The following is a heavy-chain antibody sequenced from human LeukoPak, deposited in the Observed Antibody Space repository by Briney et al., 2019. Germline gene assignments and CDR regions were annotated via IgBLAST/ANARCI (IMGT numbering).Heavy chain of an antibody. CDR3: AKDGYGFDSSGYRLRDAFDI. CDR1: GFTFRTYG. Sequence: GGSLRLSCAASGFTFRTYGMHWVRQAPGKGLEWVAFIRYDGSSKYYTASVKGRFTISRDNSKNTLYVQMNSLRAEDAALYYCAKDGYGFDSSGYRLRDAFDIWGQGTMVTVSS. J-gene: IGHJ3*02. CDR2: IRYDGSSK. D-gene: IGHD3-22*01. V-gene: IGHV3-30*02.